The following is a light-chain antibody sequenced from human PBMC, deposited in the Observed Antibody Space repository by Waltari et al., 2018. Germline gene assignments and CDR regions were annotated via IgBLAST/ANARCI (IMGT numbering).Light chain of an antibody. Sequence: QSALTQPASVSGSPGQSLTISCTGTSSDVGGYNHVSWYQQHPGKAPKLMIYDVSERPSGVSYRFSGSKSGNTASLTISGLQAEDEADYYCSSYTSSSTYVFGTGTKVTVL. CDR2: DVS. CDR3: SSYTSSSTYV. V-gene: IGLV2-14*01. CDR1: SSDVGGYNH. J-gene: IGLJ1*01.